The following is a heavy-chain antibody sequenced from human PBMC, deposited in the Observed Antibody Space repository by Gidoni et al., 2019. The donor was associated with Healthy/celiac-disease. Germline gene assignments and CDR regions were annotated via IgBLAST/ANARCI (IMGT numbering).Heavy chain of an antibody. D-gene: IGHD3-10*01. J-gene: IGHJ6*02. CDR3: ARERGDYYGSGSYYREYYYYGMDV. V-gene: IGHV4-38-2*02. Sequence: QVQLQESGPGLVKPSETLSLPCAVSGYSISSGYYWGWLRQPPGKGLEWIGSIYHSGSTYYNPSLKSRVTISVDTSKNQFSLKLSSVTAADTAVYYCARERGDYYGSGSYYREYYYYGMDVWGQGTTVTVSS. CDR2: IYHSGST. CDR1: GYSISSGYY.